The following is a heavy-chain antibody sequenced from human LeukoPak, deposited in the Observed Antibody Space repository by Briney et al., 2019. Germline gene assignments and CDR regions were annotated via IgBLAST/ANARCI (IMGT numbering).Heavy chain of an antibody. Sequence: GGSLRLSCAASGFTFSSYSMNWVRQAPGKGLEWVSSISSSSSYIYYADSVKGRFTISRDNDKNSLYLQMNSLRAEDTAVYYCASKPSGTPYYYYGMDVWGQGTTVTVSS. V-gene: IGHV3-21*01. D-gene: IGHD1-7*01. CDR3: ASKPSGTPYYYYGMDV. J-gene: IGHJ6*02. CDR2: ISSSSSYI. CDR1: GFTFSSYS.